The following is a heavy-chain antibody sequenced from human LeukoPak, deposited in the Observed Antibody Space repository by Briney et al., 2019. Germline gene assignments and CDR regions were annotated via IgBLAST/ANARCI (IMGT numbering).Heavy chain of an antibody. V-gene: IGHV4-34*01. J-gene: IGHJ5*02. Sequence: PSETLSLTCAVYGGSFSGYYWSWIRQPPGKGLEWIGEINHSGSTNYNPSLKSRVTISVDTSKNQFSLKLSSVTAADTAMYYCARGCGLSAAAYRGAFDPWGQGTLVTVSS. D-gene: IGHD6-13*01. CDR1: GGSFSGYY. CDR3: ARGCGLSAAAYRGAFDP. CDR2: INHSGST.